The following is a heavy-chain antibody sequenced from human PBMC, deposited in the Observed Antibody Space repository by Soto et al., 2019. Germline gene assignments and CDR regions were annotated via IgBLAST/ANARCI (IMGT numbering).Heavy chain of an antibody. J-gene: IGHJ4*02. Sequence: EVQLVESGGGLEQPGRSLRLSCAASGFTFDDYAMHWVRQAPGKGLEWVSGISWNSGSIDYADSVKGRFTISRDNAKNSLYLQMNSLRAEDTALYYCAKGGYNWYSYLDYWGQGTLVTVSS. D-gene: IGHD1-7*01. CDR1: GFTFDDYA. CDR2: ISWNSGSI. V-gene: IGHV3-9*01. CDR3: AKGGYNWYSYLDY.